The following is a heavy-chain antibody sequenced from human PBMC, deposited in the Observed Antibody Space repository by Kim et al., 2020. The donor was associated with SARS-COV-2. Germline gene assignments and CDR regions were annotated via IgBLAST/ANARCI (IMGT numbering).Heavy chain of an antibody. CDR2: GSSM. D-gene: IGHD6-6*01. J-gene: IGHJ4*02. CDR3: VREPSN. V-gene: IGHV3-11*01. Sequence: GSSMKCADSVTGRFTISRDNANKSLSLQMNSLTPEDTAVYYCVREPSNWGQGTLVTVSS.